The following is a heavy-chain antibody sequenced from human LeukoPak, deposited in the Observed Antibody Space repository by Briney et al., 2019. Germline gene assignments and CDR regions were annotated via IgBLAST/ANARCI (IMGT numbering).Heavy chain of an antibody. CDR3: AREGGVVVPAAIWTPNWFDP. CDR2: IYYSGST. J-gene: IGHJ5*02. Sequence: SETLSLTYTVSGGSISSSSYYWGWIRQPPGKGLEWIGSIYYSGSTYCNPSLKSRVTISVDTSKNQFSLKLSSVTAADTAVYYCAREGGVVVPAAIWTPNWFDPWGQGTLVTVSS. V-gene: IGHV4-39*07. CDR1: GGSISSSSYY. D-gene: IGHD2-2*02.